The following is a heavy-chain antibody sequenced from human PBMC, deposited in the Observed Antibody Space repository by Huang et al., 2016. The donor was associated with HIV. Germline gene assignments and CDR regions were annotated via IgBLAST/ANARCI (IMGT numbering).Heavy chain of an antibody. Sequence: LVRPGGSLRLSCAGSTVPFSAYWMTWVRQSPGQGLEWVASIRQDGSEKHYVDSVEGRFNISRDNGKKLLFLEMRSLGVDDTAVYFCATKADAMDVWGQGTTVIVSS. CDR2: IRQDGSEK. J-gene: IGHJ6*02. CDR1: TVPFSAYW. CDR3: ATKADAMDV. V-gene: IGHV3-7*01. D-gene: IGHD2-8*01.